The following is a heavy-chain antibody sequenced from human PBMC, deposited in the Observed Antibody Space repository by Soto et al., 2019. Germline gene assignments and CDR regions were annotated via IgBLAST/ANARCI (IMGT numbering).Heavy chain of an antibody. D-gene: IGHD2-15*01. CDR2: IIPIFGTA. J-gene: IGHJ5*02. CDR1: GGTFSSYA. CDR3: ARGPYCSGGSCYPKNYHWFDP. Sequence: QVQLVQSGAEVKKPGSSVKVSCKASGGTFSSYAISWVRQAPGQGLEWMGGIIPIFGTANYAQKFQGRVTITADESTSTAYMELSSLRSEDTAVYYCARGPYCSGGSCYPKNYHWFDPWGQGTLVTVSS. V-gene: IGHV1-69*01.